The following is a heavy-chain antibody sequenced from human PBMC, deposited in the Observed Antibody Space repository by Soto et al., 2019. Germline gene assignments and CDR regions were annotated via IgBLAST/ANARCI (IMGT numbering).Heavy chain of an antibody. CDR3: AKGQLALYGMDV. CDR2: IIPTFGTA. J-gene: IGHJ6*02. Sequence: GASVNVPCQAFVVTFSRYAISWVRQAPGQGLEWMGGIIPTFGTANYAQKFQGRVTITADKSTSTAYMELSSLRSKDTAVYHCAKGQLALYGMDVWGQGTTVTVSS. V-gene: IGHV1-69*06. CDR1: VVTFSRYA. D-gene: IGHD6-6*01.